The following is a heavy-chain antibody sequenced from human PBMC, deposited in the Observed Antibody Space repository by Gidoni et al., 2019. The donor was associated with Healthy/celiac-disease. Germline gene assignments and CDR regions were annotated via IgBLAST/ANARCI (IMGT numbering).Heavy chain of an antibody. J-gene: IGHJ4*02. V-gene: IGHV1-69*01. D-gene: IGHD6-13*01. CDR3: ARGIAAAQGY. Sequence: QVQLVPSGAVVKKPGSSVKVSCTASGGTFSSYAVRGVRQAPGQGLEWMGGIFPIFGTANYAQKFQGRVTITADESTSTAYMELSSLRSEDTAVYYCARGIAAAQGYWGQGTLVTVSS. CDR1: GGTFSSYA. CDR2: IFPIFGTA.